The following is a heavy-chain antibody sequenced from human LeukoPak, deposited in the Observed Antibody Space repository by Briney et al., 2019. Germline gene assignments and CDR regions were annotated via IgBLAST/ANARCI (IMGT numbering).Heavy chain of an antibody. CDR3: ARGGYDFLSGYYTGRFWFDP. V-gene: IGHV4-34*01. Sequence: PSETLSLTCAVYGGSFSGYYWSWIRQPPGKGLEWIGEINHSGSTNYNPSLKSRVTISVDTSKNQFSLKLSSVTAADTAVYYCARGGYDFLSGYYTGRFWFDPWGQGTLVTVSS. D-gene: IGHD3-3*01. J-gene: IGHJ5*02. CDR1: GGSFSGYY. CDR2: INHSGST.